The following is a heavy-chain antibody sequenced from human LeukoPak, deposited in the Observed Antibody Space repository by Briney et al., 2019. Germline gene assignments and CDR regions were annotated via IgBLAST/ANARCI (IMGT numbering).Heavy chain of an antibody. J-gene: IGHJ6*02. CDR1: GYTFTGYY. V-gene: IGHV1-2*04. D-gene: IGHD2-15*01. CDR3: AREREIRYCSGGSCYSEGGYYYYYGMDV. CDR2: INPNSGGT. Sequence: APVKVSCKASGYTFTGYYMHWVRQAPGQGLEWMGWINPNSGGTNYAQKFQGWVTMTRDTSISTAYMELSRLRSDDTAVYYCAREREIRYCSGGSCYSEGGYYYYYGMDVWGQGATVTVSS.